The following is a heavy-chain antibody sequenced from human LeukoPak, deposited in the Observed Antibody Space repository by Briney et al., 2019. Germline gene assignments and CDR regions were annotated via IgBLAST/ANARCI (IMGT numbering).Heavy chain of an antibody. Sequence: GGSLRLSCAASGFTFSSYSMNWVRQAPGKGLEWVSSISSSSSYIYYSDSVKGRFTTSRDNAKNSLYLQMNSLRAEDTAVYYCARDLNTVTTYYFDYWGQGTLVTVSS. CDR3: ARDLNTVTTYYFDY. CDR2: ISSSSSYI. J-gene: IGHJ4*02. V-gene: IGHV3-21*01. CDR1: GFTFSSYS. D-gene: IGHD4-17*01.